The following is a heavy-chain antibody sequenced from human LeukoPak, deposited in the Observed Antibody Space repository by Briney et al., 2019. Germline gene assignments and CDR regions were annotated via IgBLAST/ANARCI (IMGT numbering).Heavy chain of an antibody. Sequence: SETLSLTCTVSGGSISSGSYYWSWIRQPAGKGLEWIGRIYTSGSTNYNPSLKSRVTISVDTSKNQFSLKLSSVTAADTAVYYCARLSSSAQGWGQGTLVTVSS. CDR3: ARLSSSAQG. V-gene: IGHV4-61*02. J-gene: IGHJ4*02. CDR2: IYTSGST. CDR1: GGSISSGSYY. D-gene: IGHD6-13*01.